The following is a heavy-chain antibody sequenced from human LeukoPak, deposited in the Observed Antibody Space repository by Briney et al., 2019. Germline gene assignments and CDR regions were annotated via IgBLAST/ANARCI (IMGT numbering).Heavy chain of an antibody. CDR1: GFSFSNSW. CDR2: INTDGKTT. V-gene: IGHV3-74*03. J-gene: IGHJ4*02. Sequence: PGGSLRLSCAASGFSFSNSWMHWVRQVPGKGLVWVSRINTDGKTTTYADSVKGRFTTSRDNAKSTLYLEMNSLYAEDTAVYFCARDYPPDWGQGTLVAVAA. CDR3: ARDYPPD.